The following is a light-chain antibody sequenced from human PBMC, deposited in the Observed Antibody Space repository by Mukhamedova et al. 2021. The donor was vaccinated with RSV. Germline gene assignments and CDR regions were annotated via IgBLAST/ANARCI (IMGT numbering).Light chain of an antibody. J-gene: IGKJ2*01. V-gene: IGKV1-12*01. CDR2: STS. CDR3: HQAHSFPQT. Sequence: DPVSITCRASQTIGTWLAWYQQKPGKAPQLLIHSTSILQSGVPSRFSGSGSGTDFTLTISSLQSEDLATYYCHQAHSFPQTF. CDR1: QTIGTW.